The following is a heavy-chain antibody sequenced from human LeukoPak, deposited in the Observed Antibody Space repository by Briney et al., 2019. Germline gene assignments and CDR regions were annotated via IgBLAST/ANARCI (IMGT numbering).Heavy chain of an antibody. CDR3: ARTVEPRRYCSSTSCYPSYYYYYMDV. J-gene: IGHJ6*03. CDR2: INHSGGT. D-gene: IGHD2-2*01. Sequence: SETLSLTCAVYGGSFSGYYWSWIRQPPGKGLEWIGEINHSGGTNYNPSLKSRVTISVDTSKNQFSLKLSSVTAADTAVYYCARTVEPRRYCSSTSCYPSYYYYYMDVWGKGTTVTVSS. V-gene: IGHV4-34*01. CDR1: GGSFSGYY.